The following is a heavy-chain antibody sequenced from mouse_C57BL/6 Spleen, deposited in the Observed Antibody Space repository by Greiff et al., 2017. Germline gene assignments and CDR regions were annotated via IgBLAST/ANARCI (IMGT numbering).Heavy chain of an antibody. CDR2: IYPGDGDT. Sequence: VQLQQSGPELVKPGASVKISCKASGYAFSSSWMNWVKQRPGQGLEWIGRIYPGDGDTNYNGKFKGKATLTADKSSSTAYMQLSSLTSEDSAVYFCARGGTTVVATNAMDYWGQGTSVTVSS. J-gene: IGHJ4*01. CDR3: ARGGTTVVATNAMDY. CDR1: GYAFSSSW. D-gene: IGHD1-1*01. V-gene: IGHV1-82*01.